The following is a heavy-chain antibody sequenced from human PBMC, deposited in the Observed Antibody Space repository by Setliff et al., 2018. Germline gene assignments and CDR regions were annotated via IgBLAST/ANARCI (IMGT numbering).Heavy chain of an antibody. J-gene: IGHJ4*02. D-gene: IGHD6-19*01. V-gene: IGHV4-38-2*02. CDR3: ARGRAGHSGH. Sequence: SETLSLTCTVSGYPISRGFYWGWIRQSPGKGLEWIGSVYHSGSSHQNPSLRSRIAVSVDTSKNQFSLKLSSVTAADTAVYYCARGRAGHSGHWGQGTLVTVSS. CDR2: VYHSGSS. CDR1: GYPISRGFY.